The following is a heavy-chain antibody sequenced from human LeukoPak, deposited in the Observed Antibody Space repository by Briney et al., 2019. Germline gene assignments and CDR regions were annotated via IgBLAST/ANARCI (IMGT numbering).Heavy chain of an antibody. V-gene: IGHV4-39*01. CDR2: SSYSGST. Sequence: PSETLSLTCTVSGGSVHSNNYYWGWVRQPPGKGLEWIGSSSYSGSTYYNPSLKSRVTISVDTSMNQFSLRLSSVTATDTAVYYCARRGGKLALAGRSFDYWGQGTLVTVSS. CDR3: ARRGGKLALAGRSFDY. CDR1: GGSVHSNNYY. D-gene: IGHD6-13*01. J-gene: IGHJ4*02.